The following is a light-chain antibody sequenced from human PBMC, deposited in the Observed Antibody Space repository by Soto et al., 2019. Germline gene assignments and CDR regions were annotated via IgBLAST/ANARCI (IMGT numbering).Light chain of an antibody. CDR1: SSNIGSNS. Sequence: QSVLTQPPSASGTPGQRVTISCSGSSSNIGSNSVYWYQQFPGTAPKLLIYMNNQRPSGVPDRFSGSKSGTSASLAISGLRSEDEADYYCAAWDDSLSVVFGGGTKVTVL. CDR3: AAWDDSLSVV. CDR2: MNN. V-gene: IGLV1-47*01. J-gene: IGLJ3*02.